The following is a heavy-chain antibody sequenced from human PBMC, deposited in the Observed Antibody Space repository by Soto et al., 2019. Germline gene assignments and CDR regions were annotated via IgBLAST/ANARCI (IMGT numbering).Heavy chain of an antibody. CDR3: VKSRGGNNFDFFD. CDR2: VRGNGDPP. J-gene: IGHJ4*02. Sequence: AGGSLRLSCSASGFTFSSYAMHWVRQAPGKGLEYVSGVRGNGDPPFYADSVKGRFTISRDNSKNTLYLQMNSLSADDTAVYYCVKSRGGNNFDFFDWGQGALVTVSS. V-gene: IGHV3-64D*06. CDR1: GFTFSSYA. D-gene: IGHD5-12*01.